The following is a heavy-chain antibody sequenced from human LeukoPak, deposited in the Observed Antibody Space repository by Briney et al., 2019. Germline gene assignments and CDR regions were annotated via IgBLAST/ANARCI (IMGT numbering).Heavy chain of an antibody. V-gene: IGHV3-30*18. CDR2: ISYDGSNK. CDR1: GFTFSSYG. J-gene: IGHJ6*02. Sequence: GGSLRLSCAASGFTFSSYGMHWVRQAPGKGLEWVAVISYDGSNKYYADSVKGRFTNSRDNSKNTLYLQMNSLRAEDTAVYYCAKDRVWDYDFWSGPGYYGMDVWGQGTTVTVSS. CDR3: AKDRVWDYDFWSGPGYYGMDV. D-gene: IGHD3-3*01.